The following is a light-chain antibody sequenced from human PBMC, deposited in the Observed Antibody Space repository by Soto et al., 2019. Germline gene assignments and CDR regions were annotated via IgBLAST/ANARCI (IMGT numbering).Light chain of an antibody. CDR1: QTIRSW. CDR2: KES. V-gene: IGKV1-5*03. J-gene: IGKJ1*01. CDR3: KNYNSYLEA. Sequence: DIQMTQAPSTLSGSVGDRVTIACGASQTIRSWVGWYEQKPGKDNKVMIYKESTLKSGVESRLSGSGYGTEFNLTIRILQPDDFATYDCKNYNSYLEAFGKG.